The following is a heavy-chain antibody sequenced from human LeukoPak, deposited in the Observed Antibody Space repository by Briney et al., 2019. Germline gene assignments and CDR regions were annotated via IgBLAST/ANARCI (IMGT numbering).Heavy chain of an antibody. V-gene: IGHV3-66*02. CDR2: IYSGGST. CDR1: GFTVSNNY. D-gene: IGHD3-9*01. CDR3: ARDFHDILTPTYYFDY. Sequence: GGSLRLSCAASGFTVSNNYMSWVRQAPGKGLEWVSVIYSGGSTYYADSVKGRFTISRDNSKNTLYLQMNSLRAEDTAVYYCARDFHDILTPTYYFDYWGQGTLVTVSS. J-gene: IGHJ4*02.